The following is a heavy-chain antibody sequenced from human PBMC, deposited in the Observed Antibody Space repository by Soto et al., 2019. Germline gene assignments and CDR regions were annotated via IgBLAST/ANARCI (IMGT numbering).Heavy chain of an antibody. V-gene: IGHV1-69*12. Sequence: QVQLVQSGAEVKKPGSSVKVSCKASGGTFTSYAISWVRQAPGQGLEWMGGIIPIFGTANYAQKFQGRVTITADESTSTAYMELSSLRSEDTAVYYCARGRDYDSSGYYQTRYFQHWGQGTLVTVSS. CDR1: GGTFTSYA. CDR2: IIPIFGTA. J-gene: IGHJ1*01. D-gene: IGHD3-22*01. CDR3: ARGRDYDSSGYYQTRYFQH.